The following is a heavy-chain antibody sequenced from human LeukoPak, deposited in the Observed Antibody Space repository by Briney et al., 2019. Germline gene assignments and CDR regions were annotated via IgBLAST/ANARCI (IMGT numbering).Heavy chain of an antibody. Sequence: GGSLRLSCAASGFIFSAYSMNWVRQAPGKGLEWLSYISTGGRPIYNAGSAKGRFTISRDNAKNSLYLQLNSLRDDDTAVYYCARTGTFGYYQTDYWGQGTLVTVSS. CDR2: ISTGGRPI. D-gene: IGHD3-3*01. V-gene: IGHV3-48*02. CDR3: ARTGTFGYYQTDY. CDR1: GFIFSAYS. J-gene: IGHJ4*02.